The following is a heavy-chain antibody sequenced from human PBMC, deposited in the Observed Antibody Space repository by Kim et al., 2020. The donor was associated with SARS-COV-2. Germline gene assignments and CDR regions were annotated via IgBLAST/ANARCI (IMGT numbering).Heavy chain of an antibody. Sequence: AESVKSQFTNSKDNAKHSLYLQMNSLRAEDTAVYYCAKDPLWFGISYGMDVWGQGTTVTVSS. J-gene: IGHJ6*02. CDR3: AKDPLWFGISYGMDV. V-gene: IGHV3-9*01. D-gene: IGHD3-10*01.